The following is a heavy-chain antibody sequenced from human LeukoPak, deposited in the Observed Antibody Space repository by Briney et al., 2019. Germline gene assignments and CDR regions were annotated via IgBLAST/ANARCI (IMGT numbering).Heavy chain of an antibody. CDR2: INANSGGT. Sequence: GASVKVSCKASGYTFTGYYMHWVRQAPGQGLEWMGWINANSGGTNYAQKFQGRVTMTRDTSISTAYMELSRLRSDDTAVYYCARVPMVRGIESGYWGQGTLVTVSS. J-gene: IGHJ4*02. CDR3: ARVPMVRGIESGY. V-gene: IGHV1-2*02. D-gene: IGHD3-10*01. CDR1: GYTFTGYY.